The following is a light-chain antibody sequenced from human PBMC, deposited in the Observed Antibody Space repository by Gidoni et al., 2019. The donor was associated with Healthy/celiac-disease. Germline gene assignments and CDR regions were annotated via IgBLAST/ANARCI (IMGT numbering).Light chain of an antibody. Sequence: SYELTQPPSVSVSPGQTASITCSGDKLGDKYACWYQQKPGQSPVLVIYQDSTRPSGIPERFSGSNSGNTATLTISGTQAMDEADYYCQAWDSSSHAVFGGGTQLTVL. CDR2: QDS. CDR1: KLGDKY. V-gene: IGLV3-1*01. J-gene: IGLJ7*01. CDR3: QAWDSSSHAV.